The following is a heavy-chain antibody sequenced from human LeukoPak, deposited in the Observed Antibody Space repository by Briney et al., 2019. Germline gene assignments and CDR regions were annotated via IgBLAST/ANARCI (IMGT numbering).Heavy chain of an antibody. V-gene: IGHV4-59*01. CDR1: GGSIRNYY. D-gene: IGHD5-18*01. CDR2: IHYSGST. J-gene: IGHJ6*02. Sequence: SETLSLTCIVSGGSIRNYYWNWIRQSPGKGLEWIGFIHYSGSTYYRPTLKSRVTMSVDTSKNQFPLKLTSVTAADTAVYYWARGGDSSGYLNHYYYGMDVWGQGTTVTVSS. CDR3: ARGGDSSGYLNHYYYGMDV.